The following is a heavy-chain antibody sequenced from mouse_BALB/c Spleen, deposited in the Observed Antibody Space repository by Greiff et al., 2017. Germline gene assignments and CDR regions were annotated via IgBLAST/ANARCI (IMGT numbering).Heavy chain of an antibody. J-gene: IGHJ3*01. Sequence: EVKLVESGGGLVQPGGSRKLSCAASGFTFSSFGMHWVRQAPEKGMEWVAYISSGSSTIYYADTVKGRFTISRDNPKNTLFLQMTSLRSEDTAMYYCARGGGPPFAYWGQGTLVTVSA. CDR3: ARGGGPPFAY. CDR1: GFTFSSFG. V-gene: IGHV5-17*02. CDR2: ISSGSSTI.